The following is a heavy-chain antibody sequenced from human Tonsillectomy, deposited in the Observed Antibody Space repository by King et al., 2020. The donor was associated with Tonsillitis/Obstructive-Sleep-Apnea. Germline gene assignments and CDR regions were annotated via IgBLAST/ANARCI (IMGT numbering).Heavy chain of an antibody. CDR3: AREVLYYDMGYFDY. V-gene: IGHV3-53*01. CDR1: GFTVSSNY. D-gene: IGHD3-3*01. CDR2: IYSGGST. J-gene: IGHJ4*02. Sequence: VQLVESGGGLIQPGGSLRLSCAASGFTVSSNYMSWVRQGPGKGLEWVSVIYSGGSTYYADSVKGRFTISRDNSKNTLYLQMNSLRAEDTAVYYCAREVLYYDMGYFDYWGQGTLVTVSS.